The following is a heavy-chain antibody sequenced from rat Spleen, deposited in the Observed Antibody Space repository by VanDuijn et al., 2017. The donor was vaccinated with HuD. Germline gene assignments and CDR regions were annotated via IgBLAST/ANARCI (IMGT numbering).Heavy chain of an antibody. V-gene: IGHV5S10*01. J-gene: IGHJ4*01. CDR3: ASRTTGYVMDA. CDR1: GFTFSDYN. Sequence: EVQLVESDGGLVQPGRSLKLSCAASGFTFSDYNMAWVRQAPKKGLEWVATIIYDGSRTFYRDSVKGRFTISRDNAKSTLYLQMDSLRSEDTATYYCASRTTGYVMDAWGQGVMVTVSS. CDR2: IIYDGSRT. D-gene: IGHD1-1*01.